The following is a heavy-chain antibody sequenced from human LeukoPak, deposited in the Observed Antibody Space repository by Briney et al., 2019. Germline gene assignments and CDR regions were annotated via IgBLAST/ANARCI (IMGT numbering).Heavy chain of an antibody. CDR2: IYYSGST. V-gene: IGHV4-59*01. Sequence: SETLSLTCTVPGGSISSYYWSWIRQPPGKGLEWIGYIYYSGSTNYNPSLKSRVTISVDTSKNQSSLKLSSVTAADTAVYYCARDRANNWFDPWGQGTLVTVSS. CDR1: GGSISSYY. CDR3: ARDRANNWFDP. J-gene: IGHJ5*02.